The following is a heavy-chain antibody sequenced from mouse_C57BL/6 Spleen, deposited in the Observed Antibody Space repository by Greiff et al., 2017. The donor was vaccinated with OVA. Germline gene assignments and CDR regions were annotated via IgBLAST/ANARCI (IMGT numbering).Heavy chain of an antibody. J-gene: IGHJ4*01. D-gene: IGHD2-5*01. CDR1: GFTFSDYG. CDR2: ISSGRSTI. Sequence: EVQLVESGGGLVKPGGSLKLSCAASGFTFSDYGMHWVRQAPEKGLEWVAYISSGRSTIYYADTVKGRFTISRDNAKNTLFLQMTSLRSEDTAMYYCARGSYYSNYVGFYAMDYWGQGTSVTVSS. V-gene: IGHV5-17*01. CDR3: ARGSYYSNYVGFYAMDY.